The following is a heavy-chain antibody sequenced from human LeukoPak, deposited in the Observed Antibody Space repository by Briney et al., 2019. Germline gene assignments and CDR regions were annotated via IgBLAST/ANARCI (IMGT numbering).Heavy chain of an antibody. CDR2: SSAYNGNT. V-gene: IGHV1-18*01. CDR1: GYTFTSYG. J-gene: IGHJ4*02. D-gene: IGHD2-2*01. Sequence: ASVKVSCKASGYTFTSYGISWVRQAPGQGLEWMGWSSAYNGNTNYAQKLQGRVTMTTDTSTSTAYMELRSLRSDDTAVYYCARDIVVVPAASSSWTPLDYWGQGTLVTVSS. CDR3: ARDIVVVPAASSSWTPLDY.